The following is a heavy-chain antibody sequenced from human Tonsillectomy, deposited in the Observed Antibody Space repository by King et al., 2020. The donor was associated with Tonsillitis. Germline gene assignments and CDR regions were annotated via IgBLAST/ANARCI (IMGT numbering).Heavy chain of an antibody. CDR2: MNPDSGNT. CDR3: AGGGSIVAADSGGIWGCDY. J-gene: IGHJ4*02. V-gene: IGHV1-8*01. Sequence: QRVESGAEVKRPGASVKVSCKASGYTFTNYDINWVRQATGQGLEWMAWMNPDSGNTGYPQKFQGRVTMTRNTSISTAYMELSSLRSDDTAVYYCAGGGSIVAADSGGIWGCDYWGQGTLVTVSS. CDR1: GYTFTNYD. D-gene: IGHD6-13*01.